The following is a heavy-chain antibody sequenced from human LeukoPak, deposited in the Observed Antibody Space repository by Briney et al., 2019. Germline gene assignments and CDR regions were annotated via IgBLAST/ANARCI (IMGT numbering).Heavy chain of an antibody. CDR3: ARQDGGYYHWFDP. D-gene: IGHD3-22*01. J-gene: IGHJ5*02. CDR2: INYSGST. CDR1: GDSISSSSYY. V-gene: IGHV4-39*01. Sequence: SETLSPTCTVSGDSISSSSYYWAWIRQPPGKGLEWIGTINYSGSTYYKPSLKSRVTISVDTSKNQFSLKLTSVTAADTAVYYCARQDGGYYHWFDPWGQGTLVTVPS.